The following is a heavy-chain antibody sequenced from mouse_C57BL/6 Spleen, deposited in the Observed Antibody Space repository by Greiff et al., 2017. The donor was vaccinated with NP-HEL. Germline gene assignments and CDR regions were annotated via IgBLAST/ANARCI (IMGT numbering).Heavy chain of an antibody. D-gene: IGHD2-5*01. CDR3: AKAYYSNSDYYAMDY. J-gene: IGHJ4*01. CDR1: GFSLTSYG. Sequence: QVQLKQSGPGLVQPSQSLSITCTVSGFSLTSYGVHWVRQPPGKGLEWLGVIWSGGSTDYNAAFISRLSISKDNSKSQVFFKMNSLQADDTAIYYCAKAYYSNSDYYAMDYWGQGTSVTVSS. V-gene: IGHV2-4*01. CDR2: IWSGGST.